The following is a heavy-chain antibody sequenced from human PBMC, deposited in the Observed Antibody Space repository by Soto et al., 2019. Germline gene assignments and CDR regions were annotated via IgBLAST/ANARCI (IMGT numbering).Heavy chain of an antibody. V-gene: IGHV3-66*01. J-gene: IGHJ6*02. Sequence: EVQLVESGGTLVQPGGSLRLSCAASGFDASVNYMTWVRQAPVKGLEWVSAINSGGNTFYADSVKGRFTISRDNSKNTLYLQMNSLRVEDTAMYYCVQENYYYGMDVWGQGTAVTVSS. CDR2: INSGGNT. CDR3: VQENYYYGMDV. CDR1: GFDASVNY.